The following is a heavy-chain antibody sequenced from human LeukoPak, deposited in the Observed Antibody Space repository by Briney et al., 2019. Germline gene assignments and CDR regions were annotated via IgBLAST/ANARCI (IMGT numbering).Heavy chain of an antibody. CDR2: IYYSGST. CDR1: GGSISSYY. CDR3: AKIRRLVVPAALPGYFDY. Sequence: PSETLSLTCTVSGGSISSYYWSWIRQPPGKGLEWIGYIYYSGSTNYNPSLKSRVTISVDTSKNQFSLKLSSVTAADTAVYYCAKIRRLVVPAALPGYFDYWGQGTLVTVSS. J-gene: IGHJ4*02. V-gene: IGHV4-59*01. D-gene: IGHD2-2*01.